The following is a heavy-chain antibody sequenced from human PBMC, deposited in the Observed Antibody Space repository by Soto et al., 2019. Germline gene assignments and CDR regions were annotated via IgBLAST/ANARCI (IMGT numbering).Heavy chain of an antibody. CDR3: ARVGYCSSTPCWPIGYFEY. Sequence: QVQLQESGPGLVKPSETLSLTCTVSCDSISSFYWSLIRQPPGKGLEWVGYIFSSGSTNYHPSLKSRVTISVDTSEHQFSLKPTSVTAAATAVYYCARVGYCSSTPCWPIGYFEYWGQGNLVTVSS. CDR2: IFSSGST. J-gene: IGHJ4*02. CDR1: CDSISSFY. D-gene: IGHD2-2*01. V-gene: IGHV4-59*01.